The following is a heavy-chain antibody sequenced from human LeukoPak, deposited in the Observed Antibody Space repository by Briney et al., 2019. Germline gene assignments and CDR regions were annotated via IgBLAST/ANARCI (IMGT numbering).Heavy chain of an antibody. CDR1: DESFSDYY. CDR3: ARGRRRYSHGYSYFDS. J-gene: IGHJ4*02. CDR2: INHGGST. V-gene: IGHV4-34*01. Sequence: SETLSLTCGVYDESFSDYYWSWIRQPPGKGLGWIGDINHGGSTNYNPALRSRVTISLDTSKIQFSLKLSSVTAADTAVYYCARGRRRYSHGYSYFDSWGQGALVTVSS. D-gene: IGHD5-18*01.